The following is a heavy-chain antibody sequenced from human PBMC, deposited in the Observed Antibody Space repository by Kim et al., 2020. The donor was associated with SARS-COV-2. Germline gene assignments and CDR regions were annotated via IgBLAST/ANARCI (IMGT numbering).Heavy chain of an antibody. CDR3: ARIFPPVYDYGDYPLSWFDP. V-gene: IGHV4-39*01. Sequence: SETLSLTCTVSGGSISSSSYYWGWIRQPPGKGLEWIGSIYYSGSTYYNPSLKSRVTISVDTSKNQFSLKLSSVTAADTAVYYCARIFPPVYDYGDYPLSWFDPWGQGTLVTVSS. CDR1: GGSISSSSYY. J-gene: IGHJ5*02. D-gene: IGHD4-17*01. CDR2: IYYSGST.